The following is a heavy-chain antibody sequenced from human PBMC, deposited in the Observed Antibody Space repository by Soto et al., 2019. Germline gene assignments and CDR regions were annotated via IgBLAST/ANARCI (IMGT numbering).Heavy chain of an antibody. CDR2: ISYDGSNK. CDR1: GFTFSSYG. V-gene: IGHV3-30*18. Sequence: QVQLVESGGGVVQPGRSLRLSCAASGFTFSSYGMHWVRQAPGKGLEWVAVISYDGSNKYYADSVKGRFTISRDNSKNKLYLQMNSLRAEDTAVYYCAKDQKNIVVVPAAMRGYGMDVWGQGTTVTVSS. D-gene: IGHD2-2*01. J-gene: IGHJ6*02. CDR3: AKDQKNIVVVPAAMRGYGMDV.